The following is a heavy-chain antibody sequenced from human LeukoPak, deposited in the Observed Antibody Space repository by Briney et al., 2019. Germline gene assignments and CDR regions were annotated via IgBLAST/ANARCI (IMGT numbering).Heavy chain of an antibody. D-gene: IGHD2-21*02. CDR3: ARIIRGGDLDYFDY. Sequence: SQTLSLTCTVSGGSISSGDSYWSWIRQPPGKGLEWIGYIYYSGSTYYNPSLKSRVTISVDTSKNQFSLKLSSVTAADTAVYYCARIIRGGDLDYFDYWGQGTLVTVSS. V-gene: IGHV4-30-4*01. CDR1: GGSISSGDSY. J-gene: IGHJ4*02. CDR2: IYYSGST.